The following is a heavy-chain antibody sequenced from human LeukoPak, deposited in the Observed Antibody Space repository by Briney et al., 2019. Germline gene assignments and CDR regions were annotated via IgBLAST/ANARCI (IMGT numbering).Heavy chain of an antibody. V-gene: IGHV4-34*01. CDR2: INLRGST. D-gene: IGHD2-2*01. CDR3: ARGAYCSTTNCYGFDY. CDR1: GGSFNDYY. J-gene: IGHJ4*02. Sequence: SETLSLTCAVYGGSFNDYYWNWIRQPPGKGLEWIGEINLRGSTTYNPSLKSRVTLSVDTSKNQFSLKLTSVTAADTAVYYCARGAYCSTTNCYGFDYWGQGTQVTASS.